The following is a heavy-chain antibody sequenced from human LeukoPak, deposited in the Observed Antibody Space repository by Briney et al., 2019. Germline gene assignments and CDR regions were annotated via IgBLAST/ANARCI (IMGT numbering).Heavy chain of an antibody. CDR3: AKGRLDPNLVLHC. V-gene: IGHV3-23*01. CDR1: GFTFSSYA. D-gene: IGHD2-8*02. Sequence: GGSLRLSCAASGFTFSSYAMSWVRQAPGKGLEWVSAISGSGGSTYYADSVKGGFTISRDNSKNTLYLQMTSLRAEDTARYYCAKGRLDPNLVLHCWGQGTLVTVSS. CDR2: ISGSGGST. J-gene: IGHJ4*02.